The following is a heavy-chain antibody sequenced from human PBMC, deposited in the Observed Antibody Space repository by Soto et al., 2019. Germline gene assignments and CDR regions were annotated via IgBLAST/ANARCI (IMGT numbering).Heavy chain of an antibody. V-gene: IGHV1-18*01. Sequence: ASVKVSCKAAGYAFASYAISWMRQAPGQGLEWMGWISAYNGNTNYAQKLQGRVTMTTDTSTSTAYMELRSLRSDDTAVYYCARDPPPPDYWGQGTLVTVSS. CDR2: ISAYNGNT. J-gene: IGHJ4*02. CDR1: GYAFASYA. CDR3: ARDPPPPDY.